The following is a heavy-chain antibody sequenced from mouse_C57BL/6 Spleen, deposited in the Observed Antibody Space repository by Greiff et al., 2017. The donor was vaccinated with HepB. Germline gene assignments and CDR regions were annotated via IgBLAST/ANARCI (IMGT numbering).Heavy chain of an antibody. J-gene: IGHJ3*01. CDR3: ARQDGYYWFAY. V-gene: IGHV5-6*01. Sequence: EVKLMESGGDLVKPGGSLKLSCAASGFTFSSYGMSWVRQTPDKRLEWVATISSGGSYTYYPDSVKGRFTISRDNAKNTLYLQMSSLKSEDTAMYYGARQDGYYWFAYWGQGTLVTVSA. D-gene: IGHD2-3*01. CDR1: GFTFSSYG. CDR2: ISSGGSYT.